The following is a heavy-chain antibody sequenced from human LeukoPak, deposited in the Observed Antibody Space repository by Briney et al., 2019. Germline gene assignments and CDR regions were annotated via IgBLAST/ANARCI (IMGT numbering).Heavy chain of an antibody. D-gene: IGHD3-3*01. CDR3: AKVNNDLNGMDV. CDR2: ISSLSSYI. J-gene: IGHJ6*02. Sequence: GGSLRLSCAASGFTFSSHGMNWVRQAPGKGLEWVSSISSLSSYIYYADSVEGRLTISRDNAKNSLYLQMNSLRAEDTAVYYCAKVNNDLNGMDVWGQGTTVTVSS. V-gene: IGHV3-21*06. CDR1: GFTFSSHG.